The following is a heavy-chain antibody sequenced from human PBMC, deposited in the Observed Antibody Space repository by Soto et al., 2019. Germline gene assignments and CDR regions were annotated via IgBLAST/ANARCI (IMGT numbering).Heavy chain of an antibody. V-gene: IGHV3-33*01. Sequence: QVQLVESGGGVVQPGRSLRLSCAASGFTFSSYGMHWVRQAPGKGLEWVAVIWYDGSNKYYADSVKGRFTISRDNSKNTLYLKMNSLRAEDAAVYYCARVRVLVPRGMDVGGQGTTVPVSS. CDR3: ARVRVLVPRGMDV. CDR1: GFTFSSYG. D-gene: IGHD2-2*01. CDR2: IWYDGSNK. J-gene: IGHJ6*02.